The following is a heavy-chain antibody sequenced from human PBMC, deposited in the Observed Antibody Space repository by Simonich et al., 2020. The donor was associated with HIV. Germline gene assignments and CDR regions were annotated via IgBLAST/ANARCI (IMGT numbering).Heavy chain of an antibody. Sequence: EVQLVESGGGLVQPGGSLRLSCAASGFTFSSYSMNWVRQAPGKGLEWVSSITSSSSYIYYADSVKGRFTISRDNAKNTLYLQMNRLRAEDTAVYYCANLAGSRPVDSWGQGTLVTVSS. D-gene: IGHD3-10*01. CDR2: ITSSSSYI. J-gene: IGHJ4*02. CDR1: GFTFSSYS. V-gene: IGHV3-21*03. CDR3: ANLAGSRPVDS.